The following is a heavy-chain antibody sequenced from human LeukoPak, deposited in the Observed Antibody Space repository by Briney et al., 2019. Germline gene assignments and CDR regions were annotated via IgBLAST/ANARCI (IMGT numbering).Heavy chain of an antibody. V-gene: IGHV3-30*03. J-gene: IGHJ4*02. CDR2: ISYDGNNK. Sequence: QPGGSLRLSCAASGFTFSSYGMHWVRQAPGKGLECVAVISYDGNNKYYADSVNGRFTISRDNSKNTLFLQMNSLRTEDTAIYHCARGGNWGYFDYWGQGTLVTVSS. CDR1: GFTFSSYG. CDR3: ARGGNWGYFDY. D-gene: IGHD7-27*01.